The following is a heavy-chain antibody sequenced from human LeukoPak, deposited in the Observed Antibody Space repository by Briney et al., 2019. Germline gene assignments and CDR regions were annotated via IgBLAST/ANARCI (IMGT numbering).Heavy chain of an antibody. J-gene: IGHJ4*02. CDR1: GYTFTSYG. CDR2: ISAYNGNT. Sequence: ASVTVSCKASGYTFTSYGISWVRQAPGQGLEWMGWISAYNGNTNYAQKLQGRVTMTTDTSTSTAYMELRSLRSDDTAVYYCARDPKGYCSGGSCPAMDYWGQGTLVTVSS. D-gene: IGHD2-15*01. CDR3: ARDPKGYCSGGSCPAMDY. V-gene: IGHV1-18*01.